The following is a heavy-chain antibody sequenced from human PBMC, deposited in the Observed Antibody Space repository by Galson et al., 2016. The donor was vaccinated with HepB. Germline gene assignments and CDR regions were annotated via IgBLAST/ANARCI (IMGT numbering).Heavy chain of an antibody. CDR1: GFTFRSYS. V-gene: IGHV3-21*01. Sequence: SLRLSCAVSGFTFRSYSMNWVRQAPGGGLEWVSTISSHSIYIYYADSVTGRFTIARDNAENSVYLQMNNLRAEDTAVYYCTREVSLGMPGGFGIWGQGTKVTV. J-gene: IGHJ3*02. CDR2: ISSHSIYI. D-gene: IGHD2-2*01. CDR3: TREVSLGMPGGFGI.